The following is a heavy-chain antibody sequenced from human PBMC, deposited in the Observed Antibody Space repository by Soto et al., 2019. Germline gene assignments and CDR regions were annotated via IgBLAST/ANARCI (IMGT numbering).Heavy chain of an antibody. J-gene: IGHJ6*02. CDR3: ARQFYYGWGSYYYYYGMDV. V-gene: IGHV1-18*01. Sequence: ASVKVSCKASGYTFTSYGISWVRQAPGQGLEWMGWISAYNGNTNYAQKLQGRVTMTTDTSTSTAYMELRSLRSDDTAVYYCARQFYYGWGSYYYYYGMDVWGQGTTVTVPS. CDR1: GYTFTSYG. CDR2: ISAYNGNT. D-gene: IGHD3-10*01.